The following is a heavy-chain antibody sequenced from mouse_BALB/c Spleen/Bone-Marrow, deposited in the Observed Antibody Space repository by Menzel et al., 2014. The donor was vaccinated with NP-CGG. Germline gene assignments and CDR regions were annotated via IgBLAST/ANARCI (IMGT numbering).Heavy chain of an antibody. Sequence: QVQLQQSGAGLMKPGASVKISCKATGYTFSSYWIEWVKQRPGHGLEWIGEILPGSGSTNYNEKFKGKATFTADTSSNTAYMQLSSLTSEDSAVYYCARRGGWLGYFDVWGAGTTVTVSS. J-gene: IGHJ1*01. V-gene: IGHV1-9*01. CDR1: GYTFSSYW. D-gene: IGHD2-3*01. CDR3: ARRGGWLGYFDV. CDR2: ILPGSGST.